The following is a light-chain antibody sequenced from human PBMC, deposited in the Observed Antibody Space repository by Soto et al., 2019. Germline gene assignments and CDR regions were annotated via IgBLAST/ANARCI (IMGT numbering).Light chain of an antibody. CDR2: GAP. Sequence: EIVMTQSPATLSVSPGVRATLCWRASQSIGDTLAWYQQKPGQAPRLLIYGAPSRATGIPDRFSGSGSGTDFTLTISRLEPEDFAVYYCQQYGSSPITFGQGTRLEIK. J-gene: IGKJ5*01. CDR3: QQYGSSPIT. CDR1: QSIGDT. V-gene: IGKV3-20*01.